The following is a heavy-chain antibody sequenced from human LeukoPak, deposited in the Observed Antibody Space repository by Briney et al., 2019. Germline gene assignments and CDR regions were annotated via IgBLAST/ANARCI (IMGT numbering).Heavy chain of an antibody. Sequence: GGSLRLSCAASGFTFSSSAMSWVRQVPGKGLEWVSGISASGGSTSYADSVRGRFTISRDNSKNTLYVQMNSLRDEDTAVYYCAKVSGGGLYYDGMDVWGQGTTVTVSS. CDR3: AKVSGGGLYYDGMDV. CDR1: GFTFSSSA. CDR2: ISASGGST. J-gene: IGHJ6*02. D-gene: IGHD1-14*01. V-gene: IGHV3-23*01.